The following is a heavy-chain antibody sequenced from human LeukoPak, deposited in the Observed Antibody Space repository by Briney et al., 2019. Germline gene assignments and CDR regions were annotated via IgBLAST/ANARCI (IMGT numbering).Heavy chain of an antibody. CDR2: INPNNGGT. J-gene: IGHJ4*02. V-gene: IGHV1-2*02. D-gene: IGHD5-12*01. CDR1: GYPFTCYY. Sequence: GASMQSSFQASGYPFTCYYMHWVRQAPGQGLEWMGWINPNNGGTNYAQQFQGRVTMTRHTSTSTAYMELSRLRSDDTAVYYCAQSGYSGYDYSDWGQGTLVTVSS. CDR3: AQSGYSGYDYSD.